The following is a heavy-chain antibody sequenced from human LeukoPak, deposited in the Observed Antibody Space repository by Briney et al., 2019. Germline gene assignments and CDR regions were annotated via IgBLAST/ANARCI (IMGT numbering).Heavy chain of an antibody. V-gene: IGHV5-51*01. D-gene: IGHD5-18*01. CDR2: IYPGDSDT. CDR1: GYSFTSYW. Sequence: GESLKISCKGSGYSFTSYWIGWVRQMPGKGLEWMGIIYPGDSDTRYSPSFQGQVTISADKSISTAYLQWSSLKASDTAMYYCARAPGRKGYSYGFSDPCDYWGQGTLVTVSS. J-gene: IGHJ4*02. CDR3: ARAPGRKGYSYGFSDPCDY.